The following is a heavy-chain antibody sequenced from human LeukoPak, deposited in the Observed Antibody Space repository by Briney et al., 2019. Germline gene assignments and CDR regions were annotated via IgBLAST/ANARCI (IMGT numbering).Heavy chain of an antibody. J-gene: IGHJ5*02. CDR3: ASACFQCGLGSDWFDP. D-gene: IGHD2-21*01. CDR1: GGSLSSDY. V-gene: IGHV4-34*01. Sequence: SETLSLTCSVSGGSLSSDYWSWIRQPPGKGQEWIGEINHSGSTNYNPSLKSRVTISVDTSKNQFSLKLSSVTAADTAVYYCASACFQCGLGSDWFDPWGQGTLVTVSS. CDR2: INHSGST.